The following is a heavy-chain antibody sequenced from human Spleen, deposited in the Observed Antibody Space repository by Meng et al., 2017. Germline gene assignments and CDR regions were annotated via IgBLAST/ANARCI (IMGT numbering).Heavy chain of an antibody. Sequence: GESLKISCAASGFTFSSYGMHWVRQAPGKGLEWVAVIWYDGSNKYYADSVKGRFTISRDNSKNTLFLQMNSLRAEDTALYYCARDRGGNEFDYWGQGTLVTVSS. CDR3: ARDRGGNEFDY. CDR1: GFTFSSYG. J-gene: IGHJ4*02. D-gene: IGHD4-23*01. V-gene: IGHV3-33*01. CDR2: IWYDGSNK.